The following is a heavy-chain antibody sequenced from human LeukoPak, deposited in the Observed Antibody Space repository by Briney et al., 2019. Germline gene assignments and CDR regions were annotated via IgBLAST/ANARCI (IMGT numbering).Heavy chain of an antibody. CDR3: ARPYYYDSRIDP. D-gene: IGHD3-22*01. Sequence: SETLSLTCTVSGGSISSGDYYWSWIRQPPGKGLEWIGYAYYSGSTYYNPSLKNRVSISVDTSKNQFSLNLSSVTAADTAVYYCARPYYYDSRIDPWGQGTLVTVSS. J-gene: IGHJ5*02. V-gene: IGHV4-30-4*01. CDR2: AYYSGST. CDR1: GGSISSGDYY.